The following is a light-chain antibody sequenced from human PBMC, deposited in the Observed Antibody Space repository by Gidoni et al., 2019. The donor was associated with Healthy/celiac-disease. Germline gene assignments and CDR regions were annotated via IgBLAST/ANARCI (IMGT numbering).Light chain of an antibody. CDR2: LGS. Sequence: IVMTPSPLSLPVTPGEPASISCRSSQRLLHSNGYNYLDWYLQKPGQSPQLLIYLGSNRASGVADRLSGSGSGTDCTLKISRVEAEDVGVYYCMQALQTPRTFGGGTKVEIK. J-gene: IGKJ4*01. CDR1: QRLLHSNGYNY. V-gene: IGKV2-28*01. CDR3: MQALQTPRT.